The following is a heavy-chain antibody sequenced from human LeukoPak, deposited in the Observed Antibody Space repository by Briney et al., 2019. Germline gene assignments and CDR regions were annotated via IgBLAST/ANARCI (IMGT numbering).Heavy chain of an antibody. J-gene: IGHJ3*02. Sequence: ASVKVSCTVSGHTLTGLAMPWVRQATGKGLEWMGGSDPEDGETIYAQKFTGRVTMTEDTATDTAYMDLRSLRSEDTAVCYCAYRPPGDESFDIWGQGTLVTVSS. CDR3: AYRPPGDESFDI. CDR1: GHTLTGLA. V-gene: IGHV1-24*01. CDR2: SDPEDGET. D-gene: IGHD3-16*01.